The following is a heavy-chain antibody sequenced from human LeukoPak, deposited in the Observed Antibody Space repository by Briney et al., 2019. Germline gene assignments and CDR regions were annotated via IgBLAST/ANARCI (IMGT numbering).Heavy chain of an antibody. D-gene: IGHD3-10*02. Sequence: GGSLRLSCAASGFTFSSYAMSWVRQAPGKGLEWVSAINGSGGRIYYADSVKGRFSISRDNSKSTLYLQMNSLRAEDTAVYYCARGTMFPYYFDYWGQGTLVTVSS. J-gene: IGHJ4*02. V-gene: IGHV3-23*01. CDR2: INGSGGRI. CDR1: GFTFSSYA. CDR3: ARGTMFPYYFDY.